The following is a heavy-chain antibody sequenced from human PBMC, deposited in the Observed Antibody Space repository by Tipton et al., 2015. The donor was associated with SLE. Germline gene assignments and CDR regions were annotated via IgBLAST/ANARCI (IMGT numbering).Heavy chain of an antibody. CDR1: GYSFTTHD. D-gene: IGHD4-17*01. Sequence: QSGPEVKKPGASVKVSCKASGYSFTTHDIIWVRQAPGQGLEWMGWISGYIGDTDYAQKFQGRVTMTTDTSTSTAYMELRSLRSDDTAVYYCARDKGKYGDYDYWGQGTLVTVSS. V-gene: IGHV1-18*01. J-gene: IGHJ4*02. CDR2: ISGYIGDT. CDR3: ARDKGKYGDYDY.